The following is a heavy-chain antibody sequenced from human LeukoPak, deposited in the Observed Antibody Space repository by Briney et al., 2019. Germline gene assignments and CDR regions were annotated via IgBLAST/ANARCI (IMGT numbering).Heavy chain of an antibody. CDR3: ARDGVTRRYNTYYYMDV. J-gene: IGHJ6*04. Sequence: PGGSLRLSCAASGFNFNDYALHWVRQAPGKGLEWVAFIAYDGSSIYYRDSVKGRFTISRDYSRNTLYLQMDSLRSDDTGIYYCARDGVTRRYNTYYYMDVWGKGTTVTVSS. D-gene: IGHD3-16*01. CDR1: GFNFNDYA. V-gene: IGHV3-30*04. CDR2: IAYDGSSI.